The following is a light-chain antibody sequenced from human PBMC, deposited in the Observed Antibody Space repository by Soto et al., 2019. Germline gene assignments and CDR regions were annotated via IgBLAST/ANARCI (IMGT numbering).Light chain of an antibody. CDR2: SNI. J-gene: IGLJ2*01. CDR1: SSNIGAGHG. Sequence: QAVVTQSPSVSGTPGQRVTISCTGTSSNIGAGHGVQWYQQLPGTAPKLLIYSNINRPSGVPDRFSGSTSGSSSSLAITGLQAEDEADYYCQSYDTGLHVVFGGGTKLTVL. CDR3: QSYDTGLHVV. V-gene: IGLV1-40*01.